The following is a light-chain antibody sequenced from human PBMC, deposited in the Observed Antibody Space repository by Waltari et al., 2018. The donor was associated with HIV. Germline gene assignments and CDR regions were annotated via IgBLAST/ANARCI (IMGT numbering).Light chain of an antibody. J-gene: IGLJ3*02. V-gene: IGLV1-44*01. Sequence: QSVVTQPPSASGTPGQRVTISCSGSSSNIGSNPVHWYQQIPGTAPKLLIYGSNQRPTGVPDRFSGSKSGTSGSPASSGRQPDDKADYYCTVWDDSLNGWVFGGGTKVTVL. CDR2: GSN. CDR1: SSNIGSNP. CDR3: TVWDDSLNGWV.